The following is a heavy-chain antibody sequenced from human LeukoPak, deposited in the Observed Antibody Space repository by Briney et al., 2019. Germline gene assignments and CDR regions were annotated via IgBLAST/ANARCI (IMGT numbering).Heavy chain of an antibody. CDR3: ARVRGYCSSTVCYRYYFDY. CDR2: IYHSGST. J-gene: IGHJ4*02. Sequence: SETLSLTCTVSGYSISSGYYWGWIRQPPGKGLEWIGTIYHSGSTYYNPSLKSRVTISVDTSKNQFSLKLTSVTAADTAVYYCARVRGYCSSTVCYRYYFDYWGQGTLVTVSS. CDR1: GYSISSGYY. D-gene: IGHD2-2*01. V-gene: IGHV4-38-2*02.